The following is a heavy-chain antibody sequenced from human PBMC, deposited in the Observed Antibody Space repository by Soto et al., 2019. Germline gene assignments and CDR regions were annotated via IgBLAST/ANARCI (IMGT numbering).Heavy chain of an antibody. CDR1: GGSISSLY. V-gene: IGHV4-59*08. J-gene: IGHJ6*03. CDR2: VDYSGKT. D-gene: IGHD3-3*01. CDR3: ATNNFYDYWSGPYFYYYMDV. Sequence: QLQLQESGPGLVKPSETLSLTCNVSGGSISSLYLSWIRQPPGGGLEWIGYVDYSGKTTYNPSLKSRVTISADTSKNQFYLNLSSVTAADTAVYYCATNNFYDYWSGPYFYYYMDVLGKGTTATVPS.